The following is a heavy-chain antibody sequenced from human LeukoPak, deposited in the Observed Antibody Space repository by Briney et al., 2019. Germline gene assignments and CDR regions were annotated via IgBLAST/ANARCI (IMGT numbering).Heavy chain of an antibody. CDR2: IIAYNGNT. CDR1: GYTFTSYG. D-gene: IGHD3-9*01. V-gene: IGHV1-18*01. J-gene: IGHJ4*02. CDR3: ARAGYDLLTLAPDPANDY. Sequence: ASVKVSCKASGYTFTSYGFNWVRQAPGQGLGWMGWIIAYNGNTNYAQKLQGRVTMTTDTSTSTAYMELRSLRSDDTAVYYCARAGYDLLTLAPDPANDYWGQGTLVTVSS.